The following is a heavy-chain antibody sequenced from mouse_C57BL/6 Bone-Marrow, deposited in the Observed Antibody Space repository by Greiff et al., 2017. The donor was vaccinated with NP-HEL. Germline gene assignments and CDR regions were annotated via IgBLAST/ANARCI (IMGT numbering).Heavy chain of an antibody. CDR2: INPYNGGT. CDR3: ARGLLPWFAY. CDR1: GYTFTDYY. V-gene: IGHV1-19*01. Sequence: EVQLQQSGPVLVKPGASVKMSCKASGYTFTDYYMNWVKQSHGKSLEWIGVINPYNGGTSYNQKFKGKATLTVDKSSSTAYMELNSLTSEDSAVYYCARGLLPWFAYWGQGTLVTVSA. J-gene: IGHJ3*01. D-gene: IGHD2-10*01.